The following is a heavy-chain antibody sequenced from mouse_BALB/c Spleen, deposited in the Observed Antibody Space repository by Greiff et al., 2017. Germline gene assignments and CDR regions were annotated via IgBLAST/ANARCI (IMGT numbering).Heavy chain of an antibody. V-gene: IGHV1-7*01. D-gene: IGHD1-1*01. Sequence: VQRVESGAELAKPGASVKMSCKASGYTFTSYWMHWVKQRPGQGLEWIGYINPSTGYTEYNQKFKDKATLTADKSSSTAYMQLSSLTSEDSAVYYCARWGIYYYGSSPYYYAMDYWGQGTSVTVSS. J-gene: IGHJ4*01. CDR3: ARWGIYYYGSSPYYYAMDY. CDR1: GYTFTSYW. CDR2: INPSTGYT.